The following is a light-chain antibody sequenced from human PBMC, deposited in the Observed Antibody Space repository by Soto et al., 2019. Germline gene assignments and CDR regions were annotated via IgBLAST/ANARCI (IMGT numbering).Light chain of an antibody. CDR2: EVS. CDR3: SSYTSSGTLV. J-gene: IGLJ2*01. Sequence: QSALTQPASVSGSPGQSITISCTGTSSDVGSYNLVSWYQQHPGKAPKLMIYEVSNRPSGVSNRFSGSKSGNTASLTISGLQAEDEAEYYCSSYTSSGTLVFGGGTKLTVL. CDR1: SSDVGSYNL. V-gene: IGLV2-14*02.